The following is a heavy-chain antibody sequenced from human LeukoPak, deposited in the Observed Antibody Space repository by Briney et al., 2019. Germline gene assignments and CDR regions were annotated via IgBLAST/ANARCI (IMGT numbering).Heavy chain of an antibody. J-gene: IGHJ4*02. D-gene: IGHD5-12*01. CDR1: SYSISCYY. Sequence: SETLSLTCSLSSYSISCYYGRWLRQPPGKGLEWIGYIYYTGSTNYNPFLKSRVTISVDLSKNQFSQKLSSVTAGDTAVYYCSRSCGSPKTCLDYWGQGTLVTVSS. CDR2: IYYTGST. V-gene: IGHV4-59*01. CDR3: SRSCGSPKTCLDY.